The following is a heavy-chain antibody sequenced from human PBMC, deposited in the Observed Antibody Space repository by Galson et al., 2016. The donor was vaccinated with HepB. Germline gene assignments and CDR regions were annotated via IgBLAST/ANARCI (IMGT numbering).Heavy chain of an antibody. D-gene: IGHD3-16*02. CDR1: GFTVSSNY. Sequence: LSCAASGFTVSSNYMNWVRQAPGKGLEWVSVIYNGGNTYYADSVKGRFTISRDNSKNTLYLQMNSLRAEDTAVYYCARGFRLGDLSSPRERDAFDMWGQGTMVTVSS. CDR2: IYNGGNT. CDR3: ARGFRLGDLSSPRERDAFDM. J-gene: IGHJ3*02. V-gene: IGHV3-53*01.